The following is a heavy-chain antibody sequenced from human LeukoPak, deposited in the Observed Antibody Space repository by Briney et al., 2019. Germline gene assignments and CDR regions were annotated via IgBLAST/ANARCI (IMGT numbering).Heavy chain of an antibody. J-gene: IGHJ4*02. V-gene: IGHV3-74*01. CDR3: ARAYCGGDCSLDY. CDR1: GFSFSSYA. D-gene: IGHD2-21*02. Sequence: PGGSLRLSCAASGFSFSSYAMSWARQAPGKGLVWVSRINGDGSSTRYADSVKGRFTISRDNAKNTLYLQMNSLRAEDTAVYYCARAYCGGDCSLDYWGQGTLVTVSS. CDR2: INGDGSST.